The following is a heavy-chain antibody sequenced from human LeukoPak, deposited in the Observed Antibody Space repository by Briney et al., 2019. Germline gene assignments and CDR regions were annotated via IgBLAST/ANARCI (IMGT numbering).Heavy chain of an antibody. CDR3: ARGGAAHYYYYYGMDV. J-gene: IGHJ6*02. D-gene: IGHD6-6*01. CDR2: IYYSGST. V-gene: IGHV4-59*01. Sequence: PSETLSLTCTVSGGSISSYYWSWIRQPPGKALEWIGYIYYSGSTNYNPSLKSRVTISVDTSKNQFSLKLSSVTAADTAVYYCARGGAAHYYYYYGMDVWGQGTTVTVSS. CDR1: GGSISSYY.